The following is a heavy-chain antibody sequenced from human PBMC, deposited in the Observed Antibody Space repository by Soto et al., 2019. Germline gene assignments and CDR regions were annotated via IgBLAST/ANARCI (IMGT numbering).Heavy chain of an antibody. V-gene: IGHV1-18*01. J-gene: IGHJ6*02. CDR2: ISGYNGDT. CDR1: GYTFSRYG. Sequence: QGQLVQSGPEAKKPGASVKVSCKASGYTFSRYGISWVRQAPGQGLEWMGWISGYNGDTKYAQKVQGRVTMTIDTSTYTAYMELRSLTSDDTAIYYCATNRQPPYYYYGMDVWGQGTTVTVSS. CDR3: ATNRQPPYYYYGMDV.